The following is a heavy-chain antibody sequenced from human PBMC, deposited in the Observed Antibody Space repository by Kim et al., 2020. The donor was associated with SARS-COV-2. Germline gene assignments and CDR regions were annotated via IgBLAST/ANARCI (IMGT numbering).Heavy chain of an antibody. D-gene: IGHD4-17*01. V-gene: IGHV4-30-2*01. J-gene: IGHJ2*01. CDR3: ARGGASTVTSFWYFDL. Sequence: SQTLSLTCRVSGGSLSSGGYAWSWIRQAPGKGPEWIGYIYYSGTSHHNPALSHRVTLSIERSKNQITLQLRSVTAADTAVYFCARGGASTVTSFWYFDLWGRGTLVSGSS. CDR1: GGSLSSGGYA. CDR2: IYYSGTS.